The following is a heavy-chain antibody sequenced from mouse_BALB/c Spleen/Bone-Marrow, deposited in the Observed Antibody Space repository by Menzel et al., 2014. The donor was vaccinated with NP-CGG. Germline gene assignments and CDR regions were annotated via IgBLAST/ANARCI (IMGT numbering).Heavy chain of an antibody. CDR3: ATGTYYFDY. V-gene: IGHV1-7*01. J-gene: IGHJ2*01. CDR2: INPSTGYT. D-gene: IGHD4-1*01. CDR1: GYTFTSYW. Sequence: VHLVESGAELAKPGDSVKMSCKASGYTFTSYWMHWVKQRPGQGLEWIRYINPSTGYTEYNQKFKDKATLTADKSSSTACMQLSSLTSEDSAVYYCATGTYYFDYWGQGTTLTVSS.